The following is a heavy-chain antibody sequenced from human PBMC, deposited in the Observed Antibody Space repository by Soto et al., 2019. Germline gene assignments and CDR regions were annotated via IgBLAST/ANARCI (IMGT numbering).Heavy chain of an antibody. J-gene: IGHJ4*02. Sequence: GGSLRLSCVASGFTFSSYAMSWVRQAPGKGLEWVSAISGSGGSTYYADSVKGRFTICRDNSKNTLYLQMNSLRAEDTAVYYCAKADRGSTLSYFDYWGQGTLVTVSS. CDR1: GFTFSSYA. D-gene: IGHD3-22*01. CDR3: AKADRGSTLSYFDY. V-gene: IGHV3-23*01. CDR2: ISGSGGST.